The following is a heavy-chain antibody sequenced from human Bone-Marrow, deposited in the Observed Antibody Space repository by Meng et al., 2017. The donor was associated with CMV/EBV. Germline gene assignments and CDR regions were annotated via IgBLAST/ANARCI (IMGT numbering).Heavy chain of an antibody. CDR2: IYYSGST. CDR3: ARGPYSSRH. J-gene: IGHJ4*02. D-gene: IGHD6-13*01. Sequence: GSLTLSCTVSGGSISSYYWSWNRQPKGKGLEWIGYIYYSGSTNYNPSLKSRVTISVDTSKNQFSLKRSSVTAADTAVYYCARGPYSSRHWGQGTLVTVSS. CDR1: GGSISSYY. V-gene: IGHV4-59*01.